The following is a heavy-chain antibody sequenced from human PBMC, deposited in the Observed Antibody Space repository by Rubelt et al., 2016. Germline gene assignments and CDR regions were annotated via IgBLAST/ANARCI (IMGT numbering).Heavy chain of an antibody. Sequence: QVQLVQSGAEVKKPGASVKVSCKAPGYTFTTYGISWVRQAPGQGLEWMGWISTYNGNTDYAQKLQGRITVTTDTPTSTGYMELRSLRSDDTAMYYCASDYGVWGQGTTVTVS. J-gene: IGHJ6*02. D-gene: IGHD3-10*01. CDR1: GYTFTTYG. CDR2: ISTYNGNT. CDR3: ASDYGV. V-gene: IGHV1-18*01.